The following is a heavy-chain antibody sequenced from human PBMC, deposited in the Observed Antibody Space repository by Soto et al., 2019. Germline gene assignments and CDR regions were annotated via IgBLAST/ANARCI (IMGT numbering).Heavy chain of an antibody. Sequence: QVQLQQSGPGLVKPSGTLSLTCAVSGASISSSSWWSWVRQPPGGGLEWIGEIYHGGSTNYNPSLRRRVTISVDKSKNQFSLRLTSATAADTAVYYCARRTVDTVVITNYFDCWGQGTLVTVSS. CDR1: GASISSSSW. V-gene: IGHV4-4*02. CDR2: IYHGGST. CDR3: ARRTVDTVVITNYFDC. D-gene: IGHD5-18*01. J-gene: IGHJ4*02.